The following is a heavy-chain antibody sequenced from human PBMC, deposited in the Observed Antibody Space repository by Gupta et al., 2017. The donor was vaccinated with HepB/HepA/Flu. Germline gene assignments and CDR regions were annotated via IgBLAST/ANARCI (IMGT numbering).Heavy chain of an antibody. D-gene: IGHD1-26*01. J-gene: IGHJ4*02. Sequence: QVQLVESGGGVVQPGRSLRLSCAASGFTFSSYGMHWVRQAPGKGLEWVEVIWYDGSKKDEADAVKGRFTISRDKAKNTLDLQMNRLRAEDTAVYYGARNSGSYAFDYGGQGTMVTVSS. CDR3: ARNSGSYAFDY. V-gene: IGHV3-33*01. CDR1: GFTFSSYG. CDR2: IWYDGSKK.